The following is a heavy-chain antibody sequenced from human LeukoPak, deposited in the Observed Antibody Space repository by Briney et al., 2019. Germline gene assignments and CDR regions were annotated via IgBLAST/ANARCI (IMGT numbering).Heavy chain of an antibody. CDR1: GGSISSGGYY. CDR3: AREPLSIAAAGTGLDAFDI. D-gene: IGHD6-13*01. V-gene: IGHV4-31*03. CDR2: IYYSGST. J-gene: IGHJ3*02. Sequence: SQTLSLTCTVSGGSISSGGYYWSWIRQHPGKGLEWIGYIYYSGSTYYNPSLKSRVTISVDTSKNQFSLKPSSVTAADTAVYYCAREPLSIAAAGTGLDAFDIWGQGTMVTVSS.